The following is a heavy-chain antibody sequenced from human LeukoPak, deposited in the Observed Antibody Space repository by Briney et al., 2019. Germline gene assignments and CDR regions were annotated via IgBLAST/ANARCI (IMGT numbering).Heavy chain of an antibody. Sequence: ASVNVSCKASGYTFTGYYMHWMRQAPGQGLEWMGWLNPNSGAANYAKKFQGRVTMTRDTSFSTAHMELSRLRSDDTAVYYCARGRGNTMVRGVIVFFGGYDYGGQGTLVTVS. J-gene: IGHJ4*02. CDR1: GYTFTGYY. CDR3: ARGRGNTMVRGVIVFFGGYDY. D-gene: IGHD3-10*01. CDR2: LNPNSGAA. V-gene: IGHV1-2*02.